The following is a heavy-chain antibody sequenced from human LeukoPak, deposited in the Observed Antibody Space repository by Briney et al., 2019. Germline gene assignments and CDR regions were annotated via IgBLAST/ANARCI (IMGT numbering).Heavy chain of an antibody. CDR2: IYSGGST. D-gene: IGHD2-15*01. CDR1: GFTVSSNY. CDR3: ARDTRGSGGSWAYYYGMDV. J-gene: IGHJ6*02. Sequence: GGSLRLSCAASGFTVSSNYMSWVRQAPGKGLEWVSVIYSGGSTYYADSMKGRFTISRHNSKNTLYLQMNSLRAEDTAVYYCARDTRGSGGSWAYYYGMDVWGQGTTVTVSS. V-gene: IGHV3-53*04.